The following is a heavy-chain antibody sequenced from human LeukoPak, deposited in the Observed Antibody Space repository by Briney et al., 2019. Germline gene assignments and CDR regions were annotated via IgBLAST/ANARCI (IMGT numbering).Heavy chain of an antibody. Sequence: SETLSLTCTVSGGSISSSSYYWGWIRQPPGKGLEWIGSIYYSGSTYYNPSLKSRVTISVDTSKNQFSLKLSSVTAADTAVYYCARGYGDYLIDYWGQGTLVTVSS. V-gene: IGHV4-39*01. CDR1: GGSISSSSYY. CDR3: ARGYGDYLIDY. J-gene: IGHJ4*02. D-gene: IGHD4-17*01. CDR2: IYYSGST.